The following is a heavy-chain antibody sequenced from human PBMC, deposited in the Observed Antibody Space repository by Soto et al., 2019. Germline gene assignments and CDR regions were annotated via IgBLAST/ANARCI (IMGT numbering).Heavy chain of an antibody. J-gene: IGHJ4*02. D-gene: IGHD3-16*01. Sequence: EVQLLESGGGLVQPGGSLRLSCAASGFTFSNYAMSWVRQTPGKGLEWVSAISGIGTGGYIYYADSLKGRSTISRDISKNTLSLQMNSLTVEDTAIYYCAKSGVMAMGIIDYWGQGILVTVSS. V-gene: IGHV3-23*01. CDR2: ISGIGTGGYI. CDR3: AKSGVMAMGIIDY. CDR1: GFTFSNYA.